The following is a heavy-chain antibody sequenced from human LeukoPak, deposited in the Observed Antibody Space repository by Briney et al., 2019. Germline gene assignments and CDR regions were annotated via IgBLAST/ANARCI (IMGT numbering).Heavy chain of an antibody. D-gene: IGHD2-2*01. Sequence: ASVKVSCKASGGTFSSYAISWVRQAPGQGLEWMGRIIPIFGTANYAQKFQGRVTITADESTSTAYMELSSLRSEDTAVYYCASKCSSTSGYYFDYWGQGTLVTVSS. V-gene: IGHV1-69*13. CDR1: GGTFSSYA. J-gene: IGHJ4*02. CDR3: ASKCSSTSGYYFDY. CDR2: IIPIFGTA.